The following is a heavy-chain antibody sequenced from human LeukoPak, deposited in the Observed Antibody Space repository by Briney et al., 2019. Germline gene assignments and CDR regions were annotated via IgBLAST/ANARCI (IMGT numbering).Heavy chain of an antibody. D-gene: IGHD3-16*01. CDR2: ISSSSSYI. CDR1: GFTFSSYS. V-gene: IGHV3-21*01. Sequence: GSLRLSCAASGFTFSSYSMNWVRQAPGKGLEWVSSISSSSSYIYYADSVKGRFTISRDNAKNSLYLQMSSLRAEDTAVYYCARDLGGGGVFDYWGQGTLVTVSS. CDR3: ARDLGGGGVFDY. J-gene: IGHJ4*02.